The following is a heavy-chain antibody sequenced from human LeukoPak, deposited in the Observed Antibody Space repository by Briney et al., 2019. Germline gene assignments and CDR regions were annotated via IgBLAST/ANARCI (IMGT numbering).Heavy chain of an antibody. Sequence: GGSLRLSCATSGFTFNDYAMYWVRQAPGKGLEWVSGISWNSRSIAYADSVKGRFTISRDNAKNSLYLQTNSLRAEDMALYYCAKEGSSWSTFDYWGQGTLVTVSS. CDR1: GFTFNDYA. V-gene: IGHV3-9*03. D-gene: IGHD6-13*01. J-gene: IGHJ4*02. CDR2: ISWNSRSI. CDR3: AKEGSSWSTFDY.